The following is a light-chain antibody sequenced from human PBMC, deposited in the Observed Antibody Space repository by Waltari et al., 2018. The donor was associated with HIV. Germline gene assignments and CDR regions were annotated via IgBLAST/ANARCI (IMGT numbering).Light chain of an antibody. CDR2: DVS. J-gene: IGLJ1*01. Sequence: QSALTQPRSVSGSPGQSVTISCTGTSSDVGDYNSFSWYQQHPGKAPKLMIYDVSKWPSGVPDRFSGSKSGNTASLTISGLQAEDEADYYCCSYAGTYTYVFGTGTKVTVL. CDR3: CSYAGTYTYV. CDR1: SSDVGDYNS. V-gene: IGLV2-11*01.